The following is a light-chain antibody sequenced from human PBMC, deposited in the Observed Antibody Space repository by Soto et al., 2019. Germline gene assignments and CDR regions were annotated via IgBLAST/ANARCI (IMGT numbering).Light chain of an antibody. V-gene: IGKV3-15*01. CDR2: GAS. J-gene: IGKJ5*01. CDR3: QQRSNWPSIT. CDR1: QSVSSN. Sequence: EIVMTQSPATLSVSPGERSTLSCSASQSVSSNLAWYQQKPGQAPRLLIYGASTRATGIPARFSGSGSGTEFTLTISSLQSEDFAVHYCQQRSNWPSITFGQGTRLEI.